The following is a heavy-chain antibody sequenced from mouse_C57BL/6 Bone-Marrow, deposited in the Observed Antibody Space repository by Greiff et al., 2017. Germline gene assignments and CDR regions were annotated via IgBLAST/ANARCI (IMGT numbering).Heavy chain of an antibody. CDR3: ARQDGNIYWYFDV. D-gene: IGHD2-1*01. CDR2: ISSGSSTI. J-gene: IGHJ1*03. V-gene: IGHV5-17*01. CDR1: GFTFSDYG. Sequence: EVQLVESGGGLVKPGGSLKLSCAASGFTFSDYGMHWVRQAPEKGLEWVAYISSGSSTIYYADTVKGRFTISRDNAKNTLFLQMTSLRSEDTAMYYSARQDGNIYWYFDVWGTGTTVTVSS.